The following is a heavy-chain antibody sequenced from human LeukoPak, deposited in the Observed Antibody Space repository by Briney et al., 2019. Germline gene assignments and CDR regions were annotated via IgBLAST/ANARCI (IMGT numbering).Heavy chain of an antibody. D-gene: IGHD1-1*01. V-gene: IGHV1-18*01. Sequence: GASVKVSCKASGYTFTSYGISWVRQAPGQGLEWMGWISAYNGNTNYAQKLQGRVTMTTDTSTSTAYMELRSLRSDDTAVYYCARDIWVERPHGFDAFDIGGQGKMVTVFS. J-gene: IGHJ3*02. CDR1: GYTFTSYG. CDR2: ISAYNGNT. CDR3: ARDIWVERPHGFDAFDI.